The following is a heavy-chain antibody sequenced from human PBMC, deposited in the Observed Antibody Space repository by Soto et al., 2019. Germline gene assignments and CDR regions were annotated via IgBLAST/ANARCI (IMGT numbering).Heavy chain of an antibody. J-gene: IGHJ5*02. CDR3: ARINGDFWSGNNWFDP. CDR1: GFSLSTSGMC. CDR2: IDWDDDK. V-gene: IGHV2-70*01. D-gene: IGHD3-3*01. Sequence: SGPTLVNPTQTLTLTCTFSGFSLSTSGMCVSWIRQPPGKALEWLALIDWDDDKYYSTSLKTWPTISKDTSKNQVVLTMTNMDPVDTATYYCARINGDFWSGNNWFDPWGQGTLVTVSS.